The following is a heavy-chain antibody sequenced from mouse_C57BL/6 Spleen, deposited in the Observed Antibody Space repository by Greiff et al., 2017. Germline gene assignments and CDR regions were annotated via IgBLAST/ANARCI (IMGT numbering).Heavy chain of an antibody. V-gene: IGHV1-22*01. CDR3: ARFGPHYFDY. CDR2: INPNNGGT. J-gene: IGHJ2*01. Sequence: VHVKQSGPELVKPGASVKMSCKASGYTFTDYNMHWVKQSHGKSLEWIGYINPNNGGTSYNQKFKGKATLTVNKSSSTAYMELRSLTSEDSAVYYCARFGPHYFDYWGQGTTLTVSS. CDR1: GYTFTDYN.